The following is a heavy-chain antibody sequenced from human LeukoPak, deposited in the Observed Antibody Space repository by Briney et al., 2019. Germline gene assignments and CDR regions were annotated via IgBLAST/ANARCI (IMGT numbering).Heavy chain of an antibody. J-gene: IGHJ4*02. V-gene: IGHV1-69*04. CDR3: ARVGRDYYDSSGYYPFDY. CDR2: IIPILGIA. D-gene: IGHD3-22*01. CDR1: GGTFSSYA. Sequence: ASVKVSCKASGGTFSSYATSWVRQAPGQGLEWMGRIIPILGIANYAQKFQGRVTITADKSTSTAYMELSSLRSEDTAVYYCARVGRDYYDSSGYYPFDYWGQGTLVTVSS.